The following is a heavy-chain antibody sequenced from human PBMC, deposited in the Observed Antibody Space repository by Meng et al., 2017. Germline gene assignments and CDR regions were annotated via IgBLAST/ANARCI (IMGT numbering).Heavy chain of an antibody. CDR2: IYSGGST. J-gene: IGHJ4*02. CDR3: ARDLGY. CDR1: GFTVSSNY. D-gene: IGHD3-16*01. Sequence: EPGGGLIQPGKSLGLSCAASGFTVSSNYMSWVRQAPGKGLEWVSVIYSGGSTYYADSVKGRFTISRDNSKNTLYLQMNSLRAEDTAVYYCARDLGYWGQGTLVTVSS. V-gene: IGHV3-53*01.